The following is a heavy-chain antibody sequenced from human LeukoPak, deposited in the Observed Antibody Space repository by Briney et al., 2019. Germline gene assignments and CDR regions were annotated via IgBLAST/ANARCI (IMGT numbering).Heavy chain of an antibody. CDR1: GFTFDDYT. CDR3: AKSRYDGSAYYDY. Sequence: GGSLRLSCVASGFTFDDYTMHWVRQPPGKALKWISLINWDGSTTFYADSVKGRFTISRDNNKDSLYLQMNSLRTEDTALYYCAKSRYDGSAYYDYWGQGTLVTVSS. V-gene: IGHV3-43*01. J-gene: IGHJ4*02. CDR2: INWDGSTT. D-gene: IGHD3-22*01.